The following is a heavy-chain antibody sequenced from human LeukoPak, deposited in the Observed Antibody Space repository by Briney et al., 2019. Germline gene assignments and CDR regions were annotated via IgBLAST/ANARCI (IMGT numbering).Heavy chain of an antibody. Sequence: GGSLRLSCAASGFTFADYAMHWVRQTPGKCLEWVSGISWNSGSIDYADSVKGRFTISRDNAKNSLYLQMNSLRAEDTALYYCAKGRGYNYGYIFGYFDYWGQGTLVTVSS. V-gene: IGHV3-9*01. CDR1: GFTFADYA. CDR2: ISWNSGSI. CDR3: AKGRGYNYGYIFGYFDY. J-gene: IGHJ4*02. D-gene: IGHD5-18*01.